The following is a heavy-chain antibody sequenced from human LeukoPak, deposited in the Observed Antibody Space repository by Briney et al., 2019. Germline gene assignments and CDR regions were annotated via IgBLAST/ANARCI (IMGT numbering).Heavy chain of an antibody. CDR2: INHSGST. V-gene: IGHV4-34*01. J-gene: IGHJ5*02. CDR1: GGSFSGYY. Sequence: SETLSLTCAVYGGSFSGYYWSWIRQPPGKGLEWIGEINHSGSTNYNPSLKSRVTISVDTSKNQFSLKLSSVTAADTAVYYCARGCSSTSCRGFDPWGQGTLVTVSP. D-gene: IGHD2-2*01. CDR3: ARGCSSTSCRGFDP.